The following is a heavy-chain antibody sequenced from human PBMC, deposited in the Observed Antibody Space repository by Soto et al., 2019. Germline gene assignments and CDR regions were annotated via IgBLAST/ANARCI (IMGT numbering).Heavy chain of an antibody. CDR3: ASHSGSSPEGRYYSGMDV. CDR1: GGTSSSYA. V-gene: IGHV1-69*12. Sequence: QVQLVQSGAEVKKPGSSVKVSCKASGGTSSSYAISWVRQAPGQGLEWMGGIIPIFGTADYAQKFQGRVTITADESTSTASMELSSLRSEDKAVYYCASHSGSSPEGRYYSGMDVWGQGTTVTVSS. CDR2: IIPIFGTA. D-gene: IGHD1-26*01. J-gene: IGHJ6*02.